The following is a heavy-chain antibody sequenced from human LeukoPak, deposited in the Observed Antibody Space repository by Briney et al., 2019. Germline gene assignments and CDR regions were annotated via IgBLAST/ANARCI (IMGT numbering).Heavy chain of an antibody. CDR2: INPNSGGT. Sequence: ASVKVSCKASGYTFTGYYMHWVRQAPGQGLEWMGWINPNSGGTNYAQKFQGRVTMTRDTSISKAYMELSRLRSDDTAVYYCARVCRGRYYCGMDVWGQGTTVTVSS. J-gene: IGHJ6*02. CDR3: ARVCRGRYYCGMDV. V-gene: IGHV1-2*02. D-gene: IGHD5-24*01. CDR1: GYTFTGYY.